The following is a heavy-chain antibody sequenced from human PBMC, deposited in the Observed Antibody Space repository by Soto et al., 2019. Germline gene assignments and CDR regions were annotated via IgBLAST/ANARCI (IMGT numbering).Heavy chain of an antibody. D-gene: IGHD3-22*01. CDR2: INWNSDTV. CDR3: AKTMAVVVMTDAFDI. J-gene: IGHJ3*02. V-gene: IGHV3-9*01. Sequence: GGSLRLSCAASGFAFDDYTMHWVRQVPGKGLEWVSGINWNSDTVGYADSVKGRFTISRDNARNSLYLQMDSLRAEDTALYYCAKTMAVVVMTDAFDIWGQGPMVTVS. CDR1: GFAFDDYT.